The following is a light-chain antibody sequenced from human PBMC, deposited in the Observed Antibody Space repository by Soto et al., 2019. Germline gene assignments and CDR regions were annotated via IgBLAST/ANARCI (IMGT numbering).Light chain of an antibody. CDR2: DAS. CDR3: HTLPPLT. CDR1: QDITNY. V-gene: IGKV1-33*01. J-gene: IGKJ4*01. Sequence: DILMTQSPSSLSASVGDRVTITCQASQDITNYLNWCQQKPGKAPNLLIYDASNLTTGVPSRFSGSSSATDFTFTISSLQPEDIATYKYHTLPPLTFGGGTKVEIE.